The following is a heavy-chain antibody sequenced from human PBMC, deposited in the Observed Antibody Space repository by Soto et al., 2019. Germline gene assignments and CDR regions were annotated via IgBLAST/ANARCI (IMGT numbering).Heavy chain of an antibody. CDR1: GFTFNTYA. CDR3: AKGFIVVVTAIRPDDNFDV. D-gene: IGHD2-21*02. V-gene: IGHV3-23*01. CDR2: ISGGGGST. J-gene: IGHJ3*01. Sequence: SLRLSCASSGFTFNTYAMNWVRQVPGKGLEWVASISGGGGSTYYADSVKGRFTISRDTSKNTLYLQMNSLSAGDTAVYYCAKGFIVVVTAIRPDDNFDVWGQGTMVTVSS.